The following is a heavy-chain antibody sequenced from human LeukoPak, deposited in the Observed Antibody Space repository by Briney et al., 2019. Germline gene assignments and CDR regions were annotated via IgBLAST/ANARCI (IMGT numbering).Heavy chain of an antibody. Sequence: GGSLRLSCAASGFTFDDYGMSWARQAPGKGLEWVSGINWDGGSTGYADSVKGRFTISRDNAKNFLYLQMNSLRAEDTALYYCARTVSSAGWSDDAFDIWGQGAMVTVSS. CDR2: INWDGGST. CDR1: GFTFDDYG. V-gene: IGHV3-20*04. J-gene: IGHJ3*02. D-gene: IGHD6-19*01. CDR3: ARTVSSAGWSDDAFDI.